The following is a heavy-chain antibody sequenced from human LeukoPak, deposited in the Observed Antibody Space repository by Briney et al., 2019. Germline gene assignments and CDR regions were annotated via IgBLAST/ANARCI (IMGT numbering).Heavy chain of an antibody. V-gene: IGHV4-59*08. CDR1: GGSFSGYY. CDR3: ARRVVGAIDAGYYFDY. Sequence: SETLSLTCAVYGGSFSGYYWSWIRQPPGKGLEWIGYIYYSGSTNYNPSLKSRVTISVDTSKNQISLKLSSVTAADTAVYYCARRVVGAIDAGYYFDYWGQGILVTVSS. J-gene: IGHJ4*02. CDR2: IYYSGST. D-gene: IGHD1-26*01.